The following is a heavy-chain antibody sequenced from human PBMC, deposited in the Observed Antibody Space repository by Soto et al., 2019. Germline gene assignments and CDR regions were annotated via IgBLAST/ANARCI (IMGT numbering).Heavy chain of an antibody. Sequence: QVQLVQSGAEVKKPGSSVKVSCKASGGTFSSYAISWVRQAPGQGLEWMGGVIPIFGTANYAQKFQGRVTITANASTGTAYMALSSLRSEDTAVYYCASFIDYYLYSSGPTDWDYYDYAMDVWGQGTTVTVSS. CDR3: ASFIDYYLYSSGPTDWDYYDYAMDV. CDR1: GGTFSSYA. J-gene: IGHJ6*02. V-gene: IGHV1-69*01. CDR2: VIPIFGTA. D-gene: IGHD3-22*01.